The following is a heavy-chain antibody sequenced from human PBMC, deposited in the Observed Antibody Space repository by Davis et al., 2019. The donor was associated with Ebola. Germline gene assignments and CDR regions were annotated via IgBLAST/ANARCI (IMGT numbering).Heavy chain of an antibody. J-gene: IGHJ2*01. CDR1: GGSISSYY. D-gene: IGHD5-18*01. CDR2: IYYSGST. Sequence: SETLSLTCTVSGGSISSYYWSWIRQPPGKGLEWIGYIYYSGSTNYNPSLKSRVTISVDTSMNQFSLKLSSVTAADTAVYYCARDDSYGHGYFDLWGRGTLVTVSS. V-gene: IGHV4-59*01. CDR3: ARDDSYGHGYFDL.